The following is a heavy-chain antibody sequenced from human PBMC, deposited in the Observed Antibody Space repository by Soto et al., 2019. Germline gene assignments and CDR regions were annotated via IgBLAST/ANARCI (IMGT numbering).Heavy chain of an antibody. CDR1: GFSLTTGVG. J-gene: IGHJ4*02. Sequence: ITLEESGPTLVKPTETLTLTCTFSGFSLTTGVGVGWVRQPPGKALEWLSLVYLDDDKHYTPSLMSRLTITKDISKGQVVHTMTNMDPVDTATYYCATLTADFWGPGTLVTVSS. CDR2: VYLDDDK. CDR3: ATLTADF. V-gene: IGHV2-5*02.